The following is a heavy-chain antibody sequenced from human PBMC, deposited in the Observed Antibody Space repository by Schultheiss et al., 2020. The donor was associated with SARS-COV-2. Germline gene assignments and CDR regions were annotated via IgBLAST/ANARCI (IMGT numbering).Heavy chain of an antibody. Sequence: GGSLRLSCAASGFTFSSYAMSWVRQAPGKGLEWVSAISGSGGSTYYADSVKGRFTISRDNSKNTLYLQMNSLRAEDTAVYYCAREVLEWLEYNWFDPWGQGTLVTVSS. J-gene: IGHJ5*02. D-gene: IGHD3-3*01. CDR1: GFTFSSYA. CDR3: AREVLEWLEYNWFDP. V-gene: IGHV3-23*01. CDR2: ISGSGGST.